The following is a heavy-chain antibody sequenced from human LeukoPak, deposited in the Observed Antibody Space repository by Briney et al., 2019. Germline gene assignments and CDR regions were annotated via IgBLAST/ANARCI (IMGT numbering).Heavy chain of an antibody. J-gene: IGHJ6*03. Sequence: SETLSLTCAVSGYSISSGYYWGWIRQPPGKGLEWIGSIYHSGSTYYNPSLKSRVTISVDTSKNQFSLKLSSVTAADTAVYYCAKHSSSWYEPSRDYYYYMDVWGKGTTVTVS. V-gene: IGHV4-38-2*01. D-gene: IGHD6-13*01. CDR3: AKHSSSWYEPSRDYYYYMDV. CDR2: IYHSGST. CDR1: GYSISSGYY.